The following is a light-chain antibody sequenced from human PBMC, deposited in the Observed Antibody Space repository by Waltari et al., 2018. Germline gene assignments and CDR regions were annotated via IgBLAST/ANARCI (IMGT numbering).Light chain of an antibody. CDR1: SSDVGGYNH. CDR2: DVT. J-gene: IGLJ2*01. Sequence: QSALTQPASVSGSPGQSITISCTGTSSDVGGYNHVSWYQQHPGKAPKLTIYDVTNLPAGVSDRFSGSKSGNTASLTISGLQAEDEADYYCNSYTSSGTRVFGGGTRLTVL. V-gene: IGLV2-14*03. CDR3: NSYTSSGTRV.